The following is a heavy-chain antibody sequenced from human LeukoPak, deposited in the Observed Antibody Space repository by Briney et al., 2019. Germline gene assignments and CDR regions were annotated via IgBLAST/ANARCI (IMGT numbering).Heavy chain of an antibody. J-gene: IGHJ6*02. CDR2: INAGNGNT. Sequence: AASVKVSCKASGYTFTSYAIHWVRQAPGQRLEWMGWINAGNGNTKYSQKFQGRVTITRDTSASTAYMELSSLRSEDTAVYYCARSGFGDPYGMDVWGQGTTVTVSS. CDR3: ARSGFGDPYGMDV. CDR1: GYTFTSYA. D-gene: IGHD3-10*01. V-gene: IGHV1-3*01.